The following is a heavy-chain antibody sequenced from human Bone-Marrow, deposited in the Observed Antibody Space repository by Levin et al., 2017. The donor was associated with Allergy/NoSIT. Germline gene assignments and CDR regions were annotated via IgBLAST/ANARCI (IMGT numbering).Heavy chain of an antibody. CDR1: GDSVSNNNVA. J-gene: IGHJ4*02. Sequence: LSLLCAISGDSVSNNNVAWNWIRQSPSLFLSFLFLPSLFSPSSSLSFPSRITINADTSKNQFSLQLNSVTPEDTAVYYCARGIWSSFDNWSQGTLVTVSS. D-gene: IGHD2-8*02. CDR3: ARGIWSSFDN. CDR2: LPSLFSP. V-gene: IGHV6-1*01.